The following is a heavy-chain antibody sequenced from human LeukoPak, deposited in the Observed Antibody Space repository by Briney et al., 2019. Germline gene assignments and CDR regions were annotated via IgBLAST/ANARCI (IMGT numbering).Heavy chain of an antibody. CDR3: ARDFYDSSGHTSGYFDY. D-gene: IGHD3-22*01. CDR1: GFTFSSYA. Sequence: GGSLRLSCAASGFTFSSYAMHWVRQAPGKGLEWVAVISYDGSNKYYADSVKGRFTISRDNAKNSLYLQMNSLRAEDTAVYYCARDFYDSSGHTSGYFDYWGQGTLVTVSS. J-gene: IGHJ4*02. CDR2: ISYDGSNK. V-gene: IGHV3-30-3*01.